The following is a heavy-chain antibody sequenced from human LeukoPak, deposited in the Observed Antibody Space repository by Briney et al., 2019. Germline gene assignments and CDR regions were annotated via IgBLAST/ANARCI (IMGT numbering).Heavy chain of an antibody. CDR2: ISGSGGSA. CDR1: GFTFSSYA. CDR3: ATMDGDYGDLKH. V-gene: IGHV3-23*01. J-gene: IGHJ1*01. D-gene: IGHD4-17*01. Sequence: GGSLRLSCAASGFTFSSYAMSWVRQAPGKGLEWVSAISGSGGSAYYADSVKGRFTISRDNSKNTLYLQMNSLRAEDTAVYYCATMDGDYGDLKHWGQGTLVTVCS.